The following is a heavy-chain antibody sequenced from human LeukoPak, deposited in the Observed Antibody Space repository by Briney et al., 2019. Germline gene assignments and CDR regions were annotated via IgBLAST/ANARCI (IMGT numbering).Heavy chain of an antibody. Sequence: KPSETPSLTCTVSGGSVSRGRYYWSWIRQPPGKGLEWIGYIYYSGSTNYNPSLKSRVTISVDTSKNQFSLKLSSVTAADTAVYYCARVLATVTTGGMDVWGKGTTVTVSS. CDR3: ARVLATVTTGGMDV. CDR1: GGSVSRGRYY. J-gene: IGHJ6*04. CDR2: IYYSGST. V-gene: IGHV4-61*01. D-gene: IGHD4-17*01.